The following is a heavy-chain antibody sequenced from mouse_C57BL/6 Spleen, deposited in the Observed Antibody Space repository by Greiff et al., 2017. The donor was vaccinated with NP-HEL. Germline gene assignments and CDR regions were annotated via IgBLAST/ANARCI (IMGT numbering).Heavy chain of an antibody. CDR3: SPSCSLYFDY. V-gene: IGHV1-82*01. CDR1: GYAFSSSW. Sequence: VQLQQSGPELVKPGASVKISCKASGYAFSSSWMNWVKQRPGKGLEWIGRIYPGDGDTNYNGKFKGKATLTADKSSSTAYMQLSSLSSEYSAVSFCSPSCSLYFDYWGPGTTLPVSS. J-gene: IGHJ2*01. CDR2: IYPGDGDT.